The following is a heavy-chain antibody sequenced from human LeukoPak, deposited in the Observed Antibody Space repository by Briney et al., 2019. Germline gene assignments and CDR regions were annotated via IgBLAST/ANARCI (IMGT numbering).Heavy chain of an antibody. J-gene: IGHJ6*04. D-gene: IGHD2-2*01. V-gene: IGHV4-34*01. CDR3: ARSDIVVVPAAMMEYYYYYYGMDV. CDR1: GGSFSGYY. Sequence: KASETLSLTGAVYGGSFSGYYWSWIRQPPGKGLEWIGEINHSGSTNYNPSLKSRVTISVDTSKNQFSLKLSSVTAADTAVYYCARSDIVVVPAAMMEYYYYYYGMDVWGKGTTVTVSS. CDR2: INHSGST.